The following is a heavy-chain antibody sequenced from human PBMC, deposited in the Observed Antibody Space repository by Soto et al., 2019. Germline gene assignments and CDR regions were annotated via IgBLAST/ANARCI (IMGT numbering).Heavy chain of an antibody. CDR3: ANGYCSGGSCYNDY. D-gene: IGHD2-15*01. J-gene: IGHJ4*02. Sequence: PGGSLRLSCAASGFTFSSYAMSWVRQAPGKGLEWVSAISGSGGSTYYADSVKGRFTISRDNSKNTLYLQMNSLRAEDTAVYYCANGYCSGGSCYNDYWGQGTLVTVSS. CDR1: GFTFSSYA. V-gene: IGHV3-23*01. CDR2: ISGSGGST.